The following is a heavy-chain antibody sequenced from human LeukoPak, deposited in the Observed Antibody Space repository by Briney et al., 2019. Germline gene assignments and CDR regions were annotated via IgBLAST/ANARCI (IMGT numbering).Heavy chain of an antibody. Sequence: ASVKVSCKASGYTFTSYAMHWVRQAPGQRLEWMGWINAGNGNTKYSQKFQGRVTITRDTSASTAYMELSSLRSEDTAVYYCAREGGADCSSTSCYWSYYFDYWGQGTLVTVSS. CDR2: INAGNGNT. CDR3: AREGGADCSSTSCYWSYYFDY. J-gene: IGHJ4*02. CDR1: GYTFTSYA. D-gene: IGHD2-2*01. V-gene: IGHV1-3*01.